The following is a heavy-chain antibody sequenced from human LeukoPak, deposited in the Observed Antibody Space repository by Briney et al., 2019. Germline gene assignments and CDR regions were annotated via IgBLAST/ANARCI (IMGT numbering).Heavy chain of an antibody. CDR2: INWNGGST. Sequence: GGSLRLSCAASGFTFDDYGMSWVRQAPGKGLEWVSGINWNGGSTGYADSVKGRFTISRDNAKNSLYLQMNSLRAEDTAVYYCARERRGIAAAGTVYFDYWGQGTLVTVSS. J-gene: IGHJ4*02. CDR3: ARERRGIAAAGTVYFDY. CDR1: GFTFDDYG. D-gene: IGHD6-13*01. V-gene: IGHV3-20*04.